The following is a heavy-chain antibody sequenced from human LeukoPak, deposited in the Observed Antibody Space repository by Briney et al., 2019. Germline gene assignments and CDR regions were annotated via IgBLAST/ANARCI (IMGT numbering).Heavy chain of an antibody. J-gene: IGHJ4*02. Sequence: ASVKVSCKASGYTFTSYYMHWVRQAPGQGLEWMGIINPSGGSTSYAQKFQGRVTMTRDTSTSTVYMELSSLRSEDTAMYYCARELGGSKQQLGPNFDYWGQGTLVTVSS. CDR2: INPSGGST. V-gene: IGHV1-46*01. D-gene: IGHD6-13*01. CDR1: GYTFTSYY. CDR3: ARELGGSKQQLGPNFDY.